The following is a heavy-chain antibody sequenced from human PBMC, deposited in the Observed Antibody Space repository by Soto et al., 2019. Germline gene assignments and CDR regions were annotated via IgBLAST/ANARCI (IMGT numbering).Heavy chain of an antibody. J-gene: IGHJ6*02. V-gene: IGHV3-15*01. CDR2: IKSKTDGGTT. CDR1: GFTFSNAW. Sequence: AGGSLRLSCAASGFTFSNAWMSWVRQAPGKGLEWVGRIKSKTDGGTTDYAAPVKGRFTISRDDSKNTLYLQMNSLKTEDTAVYYCTTDSGRMRRWTYHYYGMDVWGQGTTVTVSS. D-gene: IGHD3-10*01. CDR3: TTDSGRMRRWTYHYYGMDV.